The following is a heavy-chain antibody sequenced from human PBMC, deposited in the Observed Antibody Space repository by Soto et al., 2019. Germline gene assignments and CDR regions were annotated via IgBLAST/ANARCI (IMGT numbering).Heavy chain of an antibody. D-gene: IGHD3-22*01. CDR2: IIPIFGTA. CDR1: GGTFSSYA. V-gene: IGHV1-69*13. CDR3: ARDVDDSSGYYYYSMDV. Sequence: GASVKVSCKASGGTFSSYAISWVRQAPGQGLEWMGGIIPIFGTANYAQKFQGRVTITADESTSTAYMELSSLRSEDTAVYYCARDVDDSSGYYYYSMDVWGQGTTVTVS. J-gene: IGHJ6*02.